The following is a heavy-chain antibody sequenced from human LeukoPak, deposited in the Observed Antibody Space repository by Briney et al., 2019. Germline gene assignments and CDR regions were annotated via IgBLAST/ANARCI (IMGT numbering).Heavy chain of an antibody. CDR2: INHSGNT. CDR1: GGSFNNYY. CDR3: ARYYCSSTSCYPNWFDP. D-gene: IGHD2-2*01. J-gene: IGHJ5*02. V-gene: IGHV4-34*01. Sequence: SETLSLTCAVYGGSFNNYYWNWIRQPPGKGLEWIGEINHSGNTNYNPSLKSRVTISVDTSKNQFSLKLTSVTAADTAVYYYARYYCSSTSCYPNWFDPWGQGTLVTVSS.